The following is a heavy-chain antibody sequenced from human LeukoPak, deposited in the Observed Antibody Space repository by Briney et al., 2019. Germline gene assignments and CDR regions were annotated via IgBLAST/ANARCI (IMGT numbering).Heavy chain of an antibody. D-gene: IGHD3-3*01. V-gene: IGHV3-23*01. Sequence: GGSLRLSCAASGFTFSSYAMSWVRQAPGKGLEWVSAISGSGGSTYYADSVKGRFTISRDNSKNTLYLQMNSLRAEDTAVYYCAKVPQDDFRSGKGDYWGQGTLVTVSS. CDR1: GFTFSSYA. J-gene: IGHJ4*02. CDR3: AKVPQDDFRSGKGDY. CDR2: ISGSGGST.